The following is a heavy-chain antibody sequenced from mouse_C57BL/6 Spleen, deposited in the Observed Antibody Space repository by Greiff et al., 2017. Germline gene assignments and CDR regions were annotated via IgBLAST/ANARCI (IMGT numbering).Heavy chain of an antibody. V-gene: IGHV1-7*01. CDR1: GYTFTSYW. D-gene: IGHD1-1*01. CDR3: ARGATVVATDFDY. CDR2: INPSSGYT. J-gene: IGHJ2*01. Sequence: VHLVESGAELAKPGASVKLSCKASGYTFTSYWMHWVKQRPGQGLEWIGYINPSSGYTKYNQKFKDKATLTADKSSSTAYMQLSSLTYEDSAVYYCARGATVVATDFDYWGQGTTLTVSS.